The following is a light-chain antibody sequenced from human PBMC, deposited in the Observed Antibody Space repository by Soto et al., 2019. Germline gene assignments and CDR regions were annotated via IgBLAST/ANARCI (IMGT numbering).Light chain of an antibody. J-gene: IGKJ2*01. V-gene: IGKV3-15*01. CDR2: GAS. CDR3: QQYNYWPRT. CDR1: QSVSSN. Sequence: EIVMTQSPATLSVSPGERATLSCRASQSVSSNLAWYQQKPGQAPRLLIYGASTRATGIPARFSGSGSGTEFTLTISSLQSEDFPVYFCQQYNYWPRTFGQGTKLEIK.